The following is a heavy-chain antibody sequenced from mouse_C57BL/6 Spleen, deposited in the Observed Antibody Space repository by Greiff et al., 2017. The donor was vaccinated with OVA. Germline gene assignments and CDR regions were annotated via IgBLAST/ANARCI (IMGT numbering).Heavy chain of an antibody. D-gene: IGHD1-1*01. CDR2: IDPSDSET. V-gene: IGHV1-52*01. CDR3: ALYYYGSIYY. CDR1: GYTFTSYW. J-gene: IGHJ2*01. Sequence: QVQLQQPGAELVRPGSSVKLSCKASGYTFTSYWMHWVQQRPIQGLEWIGNIDPSDSETHYNQKFKDKATLTVDKSSSTAYMQLSSLTSEDSAVYYCALYYYGSIYYWGQGTTLTVSS.